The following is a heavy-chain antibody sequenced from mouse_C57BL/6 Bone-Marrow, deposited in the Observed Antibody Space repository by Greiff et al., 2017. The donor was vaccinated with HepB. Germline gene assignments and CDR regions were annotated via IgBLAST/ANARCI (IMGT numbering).Heavy chain of an antibody. Sequence: EVKLMESGGDLVKPGGSLKLSCAASGFTFSSYGMSWVRQTPDKRLEWVATISSGGSYTYYPDSVKGRFTISRDNAKNTLYLQMSSLKSEDTAMYYCARRGFMDYWGQGTSVTVSS. CDR2: ISSGGSYT. V-gene: IGHV5-6*02. CDR3: ARRGFMDY. J-gene: IGHJ4*01. CDR1: GFTFSSYG. D-gene: IGHD3-1*01.